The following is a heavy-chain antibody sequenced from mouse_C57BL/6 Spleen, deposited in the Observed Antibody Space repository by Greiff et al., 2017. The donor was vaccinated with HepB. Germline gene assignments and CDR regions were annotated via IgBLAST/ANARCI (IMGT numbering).Heavy chain of an antibody. CDR3: ARYTRYFDV. V-gene: IGHV1-55*01. CDR1: GYTFTSYW. J-gene: IGHJ1*03. CDR2: IYPGSGST. Sequence: QVQLKESGAELVKPGASVKMSCKASGYTFTSYWITWVKQRPGQGLEWIGDIYPGSGSTNYNEKFKSKATLTVDTSSSTAYMQLSSLTSEDSAVYYCARYTRYFDVWGTGTTVTVSS.